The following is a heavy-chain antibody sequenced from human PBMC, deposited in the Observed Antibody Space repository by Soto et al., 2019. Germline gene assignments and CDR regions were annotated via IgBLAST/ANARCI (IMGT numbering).Heavy chain of an antibody. Sequence: ASVKVSWKASGYSFTTYAIHWVRQAPGQRFEWIGWINAGNGNTKYSQKFQGRVTITRDTSATTTYMELSSLRSEDTAVYYCARLLSFGELTLDSWGQGSLVTVSS. CDR3: ARLLSFGELTLDS. D-gene: IGHD3-10*01. V-gene: IGHV1-3*01. CDR1: GYSFTTYA. J-gene: IGHJ4*02. CDR2: INAGNGNT.